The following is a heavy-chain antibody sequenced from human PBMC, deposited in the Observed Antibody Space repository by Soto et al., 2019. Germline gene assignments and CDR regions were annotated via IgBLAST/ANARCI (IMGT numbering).Heavy chain of an antibody. CDR1: GFSLSTSGVG. V-gene: IGHV2-5*01. D-gene: IGHD2-2*01. CDR2: IYWNDDK. Sequence: QITLKESGPTLVKPTQTLTLTCTFSGFSLSTSGVGVGWIRQPPGKALEWLALIYWNDDKRYSPSLKSRLTITKDTAKNQVVLTMTNMDPVDTATYYCAHTYQLLPGAYWGQGTLVTVSS. CDR3: AHTYQLLPGAY. J-gene: IGHJ4*02.